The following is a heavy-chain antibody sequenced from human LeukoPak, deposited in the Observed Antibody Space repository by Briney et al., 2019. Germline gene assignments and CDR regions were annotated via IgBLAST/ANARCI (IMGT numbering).Heavy chain of an antibody. Sequence: GGSLRLSCAASGFTFSIYSMNWVRQAPGKGLEWLSSITSSSNYIYYADSVKGRFTISRDNVQNSLYLQMNSLRVEDTAVYYCARGSLTGEYGMDVWGQGTTVTVSS. CDR2: ITSSSNYI. D-gene: IGHD1-20*01. CDR3: ARGSLTGEYGMDV. V-gene: IGHV3-21*01. J-gene: IGHJ6*02. CDR1: GFTFSIYS.